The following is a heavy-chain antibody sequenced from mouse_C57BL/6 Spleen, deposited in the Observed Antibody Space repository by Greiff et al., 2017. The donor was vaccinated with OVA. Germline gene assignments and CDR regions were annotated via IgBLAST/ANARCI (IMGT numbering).Heavy chain of an antibody. CDR1: GYTFTSYT. V-gene: IGHV1-4*01. CDR3: AREVYGSKGY. D-gene: IGHD1-1*01. Sequence: QVQLKESGAELARPGASVKMSCKASGYTFTSYTMHWVKQRPGQGLEWIGYINPSSGYTKYNQKFKDKATLTADKSSRTAYMQLSSLTSEDSAVYYCAREVYGSKGYWGQGTTLTVSS. J-gene: IGHJ2*01. CDR2: INPSSGYT.